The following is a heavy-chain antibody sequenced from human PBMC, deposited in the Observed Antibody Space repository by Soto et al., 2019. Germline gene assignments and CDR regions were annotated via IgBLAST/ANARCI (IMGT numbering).Heavy chain of an antibody. Sequence: SLRLSCAASGFTFDDYAMHWVRQGPGKGLEWVSSISWNSGDIVYADSVQGRFTISRDNTKNTLYLQMNSLRADDPGLYSCVADNSGPRAFEYWGQGILVTVSS. V-gene: IGHV3-9*01. D-gene: IGHD5-12*01. J-gene: IGHJ4*02. CDR2: ISWNSGDI. CDR3: VADNSGPRAFEY. CDR1: GFTFDDYA.